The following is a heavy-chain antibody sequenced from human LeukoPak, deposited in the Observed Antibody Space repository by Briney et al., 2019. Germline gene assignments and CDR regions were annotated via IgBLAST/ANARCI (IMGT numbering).Heavy chain of an antibody. Sequence: SGGSLTLSCAASGFTFSSYAMHWVRQAPGKGLEYVSAISNNGGSTYYANYLTGRFTISSDTSKNTLYLQMGSLSAEATAVYYCAKEERLTVTGASDYCGQGTLVTVSS. J-gene: IGHJ4*02. CDR1: GFTFSSYA. CDR3: AKEERLTVTGASDY. CDR2: ISNNGGST. V-gene: IGHV3-64*01. D-gene: IGHD6-19*01.